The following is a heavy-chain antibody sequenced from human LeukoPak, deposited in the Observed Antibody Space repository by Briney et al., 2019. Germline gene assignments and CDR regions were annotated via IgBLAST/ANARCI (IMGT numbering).Heavy chain of an antibody. D-gene: IGHD3-10*01. J-gene: IGHJ4*02. V-gene: IGHV1-46*01. Sequence: GASVKVSCKASGYTFTSYYMHWVRQAPGQGLEWMGIINPSGGSTSYAQKFQGRITKTRDTSTSTVYMELRSLRSEDTAVYYCARDRKEPDYWFGEPRGVLQPGGFDYWGQGTLVTVSS. CDR1: GYTFTSYY. CDR3: ARDRKEPDYWFGEPRGVLQPGGFDY. CDR2: INPSGGST.